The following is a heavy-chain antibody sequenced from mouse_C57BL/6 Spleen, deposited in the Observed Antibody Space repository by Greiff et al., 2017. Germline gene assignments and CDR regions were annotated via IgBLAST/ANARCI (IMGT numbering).Heavy chain of an antibody. Sequence: QVQLQQSGAELVRPGASVTLSCKASGYTFTDYEMHWVKQTPVHGLEWIGAIDPETGGTAYNQKFKGKAILTADKSSSTAYMELRSLTSEDSAVXYCTREGYYYGSPYFDYWGQGTTLTVSS. CDR3: TREGYYYGSPYFDY. D-gene: IGHD1-1*01. J-gene: IGHJ2*01. V-gene: IGHV1-15*01. CDR2: IDPETGGT. CDR1: GYTFTDYE.